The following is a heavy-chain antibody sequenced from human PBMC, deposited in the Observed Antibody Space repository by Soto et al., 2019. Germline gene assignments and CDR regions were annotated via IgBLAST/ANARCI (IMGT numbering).Heavy chain of an antibody. D-gene: IGHD3-3*01. Sequence: QVTLKESGPVLVKPTETLTLTCTVSGFSLSNARMGVSWIRQPPGKALEWLAHIFSNYEKSYSTSLKSRLTISKDTSKSQVVLTMTNMDPVDTATYYCARGLPRLTIFGVVIAFDYWGQGTLVTVSS. CDR3: ARGLPRLTIFGVVIAFDY. V-gene: IGHV2-26*01. CDR1: GFSLSNARMG. J-gene: IGHJ4*02. CDR2: IFSNYEK.